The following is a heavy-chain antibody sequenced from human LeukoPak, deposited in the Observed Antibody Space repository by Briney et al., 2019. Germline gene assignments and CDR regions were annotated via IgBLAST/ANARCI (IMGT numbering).Heavy chain of an antibody. V-gene: IGHV3-23*01. J-gene: IGHJ4*02. CDR1: GFMFSASA. Sequence: PGGSLRLSCAASGFMFSASAMTWVRQALGKGLGWVSDISGSGGVTYYADSVKGRFTISRDNSKSALYLQKNSLKAEDTALYFCAKLRTTVLSPADFWGQGALVTVSS. D-gene: IGHD4-23*01. CDR2: ISGSGGVT. CDR3: AKLRTTVLSPADF.